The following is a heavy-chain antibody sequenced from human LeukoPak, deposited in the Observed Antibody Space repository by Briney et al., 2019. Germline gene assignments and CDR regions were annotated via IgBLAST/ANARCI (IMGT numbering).Heavy chain of an antibody. J-gene: IGHJ4*02. CDR2: ISTTTYT. D-gene: IGHD3-10*01. V-gene: IGHV3-21*01. CDR1: GFTFSSYS. CDR3: ARILFGSGSYYNPVFDY. Sequence: PGGSLRLSCAASGFTFSSYSVSWVRQAPGKGLGWVASISTTTYTHYAESVKGRLTISRDNAKNSLFLQMNSLRAEDTAVYYCARILFGSGSYYNPVFDYWGQGTLVTVSS.